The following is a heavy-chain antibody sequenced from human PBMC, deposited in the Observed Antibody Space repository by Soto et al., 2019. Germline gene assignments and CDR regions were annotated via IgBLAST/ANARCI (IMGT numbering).Heavy chain of an antibody. D-gene: IGHD3-3*01. CDR1: GGSISSGDYY. CDR2: IYYSGST. CDR3: ARDDGSGYYFFDY. J-gene: IGHJ4*02. Sequence: SETLSLTCTVSGGSISSGDYYWSWIRQPPGKGLEWIGYIYYSGSTYYNPSLKSRVTISVDTSKNQFSPKLSSVTAADTAVYYCARDDGSGYYFFDYWGQGTLVTVSS. V-gene: IGHV4-30-4*01.